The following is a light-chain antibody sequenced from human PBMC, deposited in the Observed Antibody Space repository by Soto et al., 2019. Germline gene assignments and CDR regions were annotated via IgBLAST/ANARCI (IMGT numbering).Light chain of an antibody. J-gene: IGKJ2*01. CDR1: QTFGRTY. Sequence: ESVLTQSQGTLSLSPGERVTLSCRASQTFGRTYLAWYQQKPGQSPRLLIYYASSRPTGIPDRFSGSGSRPDFTLTISRLEPEDFAVYYCQQFGTSPLYTFGQGTKRA. CDR2: YAS. V-gene: IGKV3-20*01. CDR3: QQFGTSPLYT.